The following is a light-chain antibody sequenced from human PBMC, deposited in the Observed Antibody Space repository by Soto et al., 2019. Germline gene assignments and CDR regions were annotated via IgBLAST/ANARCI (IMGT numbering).Light chain of an antibody. CDR3: QQYVSSPWA. V-gene: IGKV3-20*01. CDR2: GAS. J-gene: IGKJ1*01. Sequence: EIVMTQSPATLSVSPEESATLSCRASQRISTSVAWYQHKRGQASRLLIYGASTRATGIQARFSGSGSETDFTLTISRLEPEDFAVYYCQQYVSSPWAFGQGTKVDIK. CDR1: QRISTS.